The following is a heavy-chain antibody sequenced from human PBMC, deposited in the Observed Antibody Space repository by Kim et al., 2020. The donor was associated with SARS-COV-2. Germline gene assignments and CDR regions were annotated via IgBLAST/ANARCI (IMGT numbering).Heavy chain of an antibody. CDR3: ARTSTSSAFFDY. D-gene: IGHD6-6*01. Sequence: SETLSLTCTVSHGSINSGNSYWSWIRQHPGKGLEWIGYVFDTGSTRYNPSLKSRVSISIDTSKNQFFLRLSSVTAADTAVYYCARTSTSSAFFDYWGQGTLVTVSS. CDR1: HGSINSGNSY. CDR2: VFDTGST. J-gene: IGHJ4*02. V-gene: IGHV4-31*03.